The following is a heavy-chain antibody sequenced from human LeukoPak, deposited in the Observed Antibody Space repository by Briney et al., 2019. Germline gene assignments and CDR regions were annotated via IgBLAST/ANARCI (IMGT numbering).Heavy chain of an antibody. D-gene: IGHD3-22*01. J-gene: IGHJ3*02. CDR2: SGDNT. CDR3: AKSWRYYDSSNYYAFDI. V-gene: IGHV3-23*01. CDR1: GFTFSSYA. Sequence: HPGGSLRLSCAASGFTFSSYAMSWGRQAPGKGREWVSSSGDNTRYADSVKGRFTISRDNSKNTLDLQMNGLRAEDTAVYYCAKSWRYYDSSNYYAFDIWGQGTMVTVSS.